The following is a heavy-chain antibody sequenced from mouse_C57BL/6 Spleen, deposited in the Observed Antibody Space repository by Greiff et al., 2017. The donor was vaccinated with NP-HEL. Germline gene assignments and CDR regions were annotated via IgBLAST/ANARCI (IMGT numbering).Heavy chain of an antibody. CDR3: TRGDDFSAMDY. J-gene: IGHJ4*01. CDR2: ISSGGDYI. V-gene: IGHV5-9-1*02. CDR1: GFTFSSYA. Sequence: EVQRVESGEGLVKPGGSLKLSCAASGFTFSSYAMSWVRQTPEKRLEWVAYISSGGDYIYYADTVKGRFTISRDNARNTLYLQMSSLKSEDTAMYYCTRGDDFSAMDYWGQGTSVTVSS.